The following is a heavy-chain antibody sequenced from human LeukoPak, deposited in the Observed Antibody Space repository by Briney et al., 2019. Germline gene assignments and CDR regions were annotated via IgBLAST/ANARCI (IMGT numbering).Heavy chain of an antibody. CDR2: IKQDGTGE. J-gene: IGHJ5*02. CDR3: ARDRRAEDTPYNWFDP. D-gene: IGHD6-25*01. Sequence: GGSLRLSCAASGFTSSTYYMSWVRQAPGKGLEWVANIKQDGTGESYVDSVKGRFTISRDNTKNSLYLQMNSLKVEDTAVYYCARDRRAEDTPYNWFDPWGQGALVTVSS. CDR1: GFTSSTYY. V-gene: IGHV3-7*01.